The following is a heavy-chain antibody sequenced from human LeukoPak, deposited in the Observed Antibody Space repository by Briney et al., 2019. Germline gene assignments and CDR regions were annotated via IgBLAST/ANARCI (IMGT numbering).Heavy chain of an antibody. D-gene: IGHD6-6*01. CDR2: IYTSGST. Sequence: PSETLSLTCTVSGGSISSYYWNWIRQPAGKGLEWIGRIYTSGSTNYNPSLKSRVTMSVDASKNQFPLKLSSVTAADTAVYYCARASIAARQLDYWGQGTLVTVSS. J-gene: IGHJ4*02. CDR3: ARASIAARQLDY. V-gene: IGHV4-4*07. CDR1: GGSISSYY.